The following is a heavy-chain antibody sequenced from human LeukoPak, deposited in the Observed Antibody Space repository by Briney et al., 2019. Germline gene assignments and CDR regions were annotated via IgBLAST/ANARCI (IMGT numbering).Heavy chain of an antibody. J-gene: IGHJ4*02. CDR3: ARHAPVAAERNFDY. D-gene: IGHD6-19*01. V-gene: IGHV4-59*08. Sequence: SETLSLTCTVSGGSISSYYWSWTRQPPGKGLEWIGYIYYSGSTNYNPSLKSRVTISVDTSKNQFSLKLSSVTAADTAVYYCARHAPVAAERNFDYWGQGTLVTVSS. CDR1: GGSISSYY. CDR2: IYYSGST.